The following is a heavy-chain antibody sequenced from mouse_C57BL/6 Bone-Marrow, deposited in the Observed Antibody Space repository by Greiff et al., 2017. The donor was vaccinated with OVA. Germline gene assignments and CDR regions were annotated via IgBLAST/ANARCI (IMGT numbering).Heavy chain of an antibody. D-gene: IGHD2-3*01. CDR2: IDPSDSYT. Sequence: VQLQQSGAELVRPGTSVKLSCKASGYTFTSYWMHWVKQRPGQGLEWIGVIDPSDSYTNYNQKFKGKATLTVDTSSSTAYMQLSSLTSEDSAVYYCARWGYSWFAYWGQGTLVTVSA. CDR3: ARWGYSWFAY. J-gene: IGHJ3*01. V-gene: IGHV1-59*01. CDR1: GYTFTSYW.